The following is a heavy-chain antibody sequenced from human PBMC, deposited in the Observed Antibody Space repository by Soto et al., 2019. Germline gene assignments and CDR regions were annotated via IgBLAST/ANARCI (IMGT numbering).Heavy chain of an antibody. J-gene: IGHJ4*02. CDR3: ATGESDTAIAYFDY. V-gene: IGHV3-23*01. D-gene: IGHD5-18*01. CDR1: GFTFSSYA. CDR2: IGARSGST. Sequence: GGSLRLSCAASGFTFSSYAMSWVRQAPGKGLEWVSAIGARSGSTYYADSVKGRFTISRDNSKNTLYLQMNSLRAEDTAVYYYATGESDTAIAYFDYWGQGTLVTVSS.